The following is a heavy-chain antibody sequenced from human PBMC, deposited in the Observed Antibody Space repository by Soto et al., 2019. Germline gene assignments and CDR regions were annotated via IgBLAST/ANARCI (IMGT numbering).Heavy chain of an antibody. CDR2: INDRGST. Sequence: QVQLQEWGAGLLKPSETLSLTCGVYDGSFNGYYWSWIRQPPGKGLEWIGDINDRGSTNYNPSLKSRVTISLDTSKNQFSLKLTSVTAADTAVYYCARDITLATGDAFDVWSQGTTVTVSS. CDR3: ARDITLATGDAFDV. V-gene: IGHV4-34*01. D-gene: IGHD3-10*01. CDR1: DGSFNGYY. J-gene: IGHJ3*01.